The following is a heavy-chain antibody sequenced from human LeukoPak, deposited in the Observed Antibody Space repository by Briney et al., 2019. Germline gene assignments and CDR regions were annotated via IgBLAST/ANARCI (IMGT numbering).Heavy chain of an antibody. Sequence: GGSLRLSCAASGFTFSSYSMNWVRQAPGKGLEWVSSISDASRNIYYADSVKGRFTVSRDNAKSSLYLQMNSLRAEDTAVYYCARTDYYYSYFDPWGQGTLVTVSS. J-gene: IGHJ5*02. CDR2: ISDASRNI. D-gene: IGHD3-22*01. CDR3: ARTDYYYSYFDP. V-gene: IGHV3-21*01. CDR1: GFTFSSYS.